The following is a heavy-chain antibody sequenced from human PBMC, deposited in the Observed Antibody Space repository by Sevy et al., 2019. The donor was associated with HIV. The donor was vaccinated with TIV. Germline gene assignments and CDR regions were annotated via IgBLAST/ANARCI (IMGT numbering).Heavy chain of an antibody. CDR1: IFTFNIYG. D-gene: IGHD3-16*01. J-gene: IGHJ3*02. CDR3: TRETTYYEASGPLPGDI. V-gene: IGHV3-30*02. Sequence: GGSLRLSCAAPIFTFNIYGMQWVRQAPGKGLEWVAYMRKDGLTTYYADSVKGRFTISRDSSKNTLYLQMNSLRIEDAALYYCTRETTYYEASGPLPGDIWGQGTMVTVSS. CDR2: MRKDGLTT.